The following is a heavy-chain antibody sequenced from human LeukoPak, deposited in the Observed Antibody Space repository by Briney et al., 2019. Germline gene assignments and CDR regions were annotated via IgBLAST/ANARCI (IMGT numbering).Heavy chain of an antibody. CDR1: GGSISSYY. CDR2: IYYSGST. V-gene: IGHV4-59*01. J-gene: IGHJ4*02. Sequence: SETLSLTCTVSGGSISSYYWSWIRQPPGKGLEWIGYIYYSGSTNYSPSLKSRVTISVDTSKNQFSLKLSSVTAADTAVYYCARVSGSYYNSGVDYWGQGTLVTVSS. CDR3: ARVSGSYYNSGVDY. D-gene: IGHD3-10*01.